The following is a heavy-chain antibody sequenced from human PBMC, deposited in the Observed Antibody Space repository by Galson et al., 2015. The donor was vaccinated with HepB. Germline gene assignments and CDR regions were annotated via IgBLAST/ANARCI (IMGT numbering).Heavy chain of an antibody. J-gene: IGHJ4*02. CDR1: GFTFYNYA. CDR2: ISHIGHKT. D-gene: IGHD3-3*01. CDR3: ARDRPRLWSGFSPFDL. V-gene: IGHV3-23*01. Sequence: SLRLSCAASGFTFYNYAMTWVRQAPGKGLEWVSGISHIGHKTYYADSVKGRFTISRDNSENTLYLQMNSLRADDTAIYFCARDRPRLWSGFSPFDLWGQGSLVTVSS.